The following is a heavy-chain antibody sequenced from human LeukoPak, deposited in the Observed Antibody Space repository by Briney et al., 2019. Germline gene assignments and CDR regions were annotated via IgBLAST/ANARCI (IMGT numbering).Heavy chain of an antibody. CDR1: GGSFSGYY. CDR2: INHRGST. D-gene: IGHD2-8*02. CDR3: ARDPIVKGIGAVDY. V-gene: IGHV4-34*01. J-gene: IGHJ4*02. Sequence: SETLSLTCAVYGGSFSGYYWSWIRQPPGKGLEWIGEINHRGSTNYNPSLKSRVTVSLDTSKNQFSLKLSSVTAADTAVYYCARDPIVKGIGAVDYWGQGTLITVSS.